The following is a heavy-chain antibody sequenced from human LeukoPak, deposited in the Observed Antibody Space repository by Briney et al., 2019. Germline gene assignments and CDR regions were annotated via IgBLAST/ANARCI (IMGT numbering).Heavy chain of an antibody. CDR2: IYYSGRT. Sequence: PSETLSLTCTVSGGSISIGNYYWGWIRQPPGKGLEWIGSIYYSGRTNYSPSLKSRVTISVDTSKNQFSLKLSSVTAADTAVYYCARRTPYYASSGWYWGQGTLVTVSS. CDR3: ARRTPYYASSGWY. V-gene: IGHV4-39*07. CDR1: GGSISIGNYY. D-gene: IGHD3-22*01. J-gene: IGHJ4*02.